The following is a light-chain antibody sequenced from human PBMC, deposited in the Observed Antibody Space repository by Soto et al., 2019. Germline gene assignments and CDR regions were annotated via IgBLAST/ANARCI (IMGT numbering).Light chain of an antibody. Sequence: QSVLTQPPSVSGAPGQRVTISCTGSSSNIGAGYEVHWYQQLPRTAPKLLIYGNSNRPSGVPDRFSGSKSGTSASLAITGXXXXXXXXXXCQSYDNSLSGMVFGGGTKLTVL. CDR1: SSNIGAGYE. CDR3: QSYDNSLSGMV. CDR2: GNS. J-gene: IGLJ2*01. V-gene: IGLV1-40*01.